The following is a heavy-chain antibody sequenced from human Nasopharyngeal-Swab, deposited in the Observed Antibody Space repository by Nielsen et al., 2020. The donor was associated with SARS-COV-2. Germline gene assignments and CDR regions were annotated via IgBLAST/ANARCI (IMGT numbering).Heavy chain of an antibody. Sequence: SVKVSCKASGGTFSSYAISWVRQAPGQGLEWMGGIIPIFGTANYAQKFQGRVTVTADESTSTAYMELSSLRSEDTAVYYCARFYDYVWGSYPQWTAFDIWGQGTMVTVSS. CDR3: ARFYDYVWGSYPQWTAFDI. J-gene: IGHJ3*02. CDR2: IIPIFGTA. D-gene: IGHD3-16*02. CDR1: GGTFSSYA. V-gene: IGHV1-69*13.